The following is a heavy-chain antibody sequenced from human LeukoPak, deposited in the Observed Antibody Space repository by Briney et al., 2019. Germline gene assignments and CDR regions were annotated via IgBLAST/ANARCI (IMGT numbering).Heavy chain of an antibody. CDR3: AKEGLNWKRIDY. CDR2: IWYDGSNK. V-gene: IGHV3-33*06. CDR1: GFTFSSYG. Sequence: GRSLRLSCAASGFTFSSYGMHWVRQAPGKGLEWVTVIWYDGSNKYYADSVKGRFTISRDNSKNTLYLQMNSLRAEDTAVYYCAKEGLNWKRIDYWGQGTLVTVSS. J-gene: IGHJ4*02. D-gene: IGHD1-1*01.